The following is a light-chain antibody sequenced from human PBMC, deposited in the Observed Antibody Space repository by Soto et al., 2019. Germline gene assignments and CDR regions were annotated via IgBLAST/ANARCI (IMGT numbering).Light chain of an antibody. V-gene: IGLV1-51*01. CDR1: SSIIGNNY. J-gene: IGLJ2*01. Sequence: QSVLTQPPSVSAAPGQTVTISCSGSSSIIGNNYVSLYQQRPGTAPKLLIYDNNNRPSGIPDRFSGSKSATSATLGITGLQTGDEADYYCGTWDSSLSVVVFGGGTKLTVL. CDR3: GTWDSSLSVVV. CDR2: DNN.